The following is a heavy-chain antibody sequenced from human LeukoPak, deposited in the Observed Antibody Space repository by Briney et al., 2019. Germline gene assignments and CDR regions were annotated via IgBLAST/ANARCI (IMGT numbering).Heavy chain of an antibody. D-gene: IGHD3-9*01. CDR1: GGSISSSNW. CDR3: ARDRGRYFDWLLSVGYFDY. J-gene: IGHJ4*02. V-gene: IGHV4-4*02. Sequence: PSGTLSLTCAVSGGSISSSNWWSWVRQPPGKGLEWIGEIYHSGSTNYNPSLKSRVTISVDTSKNQFSLKLSSVTAADTAVYYCARDRGRYFDWLLSVGYFDYWGQGTLVTVSS. CDR2: IYHSGST.